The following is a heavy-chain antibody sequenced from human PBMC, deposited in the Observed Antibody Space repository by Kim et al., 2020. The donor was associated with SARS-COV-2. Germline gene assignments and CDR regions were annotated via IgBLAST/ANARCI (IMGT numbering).Heavy chain of an antibody. D-gene: IGHD3-22*01. Sequence: AASVKGRFTISRDNAKSTLDLQMNSLRPEDTAVYYCARGSGNYGVDSWGQGILVAVSS. J-gene: IGHJ4*02. V-gene: IGHV3-74*01. CDR3: ARGSGNYGVDS.